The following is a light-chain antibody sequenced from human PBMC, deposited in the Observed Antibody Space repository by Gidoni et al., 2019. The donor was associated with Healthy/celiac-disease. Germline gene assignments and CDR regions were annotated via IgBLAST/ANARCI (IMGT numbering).Light chain of an antibody. CDR2: GAS. CDR1: QSVSSN. CDR3: QQYNNWPRT. J-gene: IGKJ1*01. V-gene: IGKV3-15*01. Sequence: EIVGTQSPATLSVSPGERATLSCRASQSVSSNLAWYQQKPGQAPRLLLYGASTSATGIPARFSGSGSWIEVTPPISSLQSEDFSVYYCQQYNNWPRTFGQGTKVEIK.